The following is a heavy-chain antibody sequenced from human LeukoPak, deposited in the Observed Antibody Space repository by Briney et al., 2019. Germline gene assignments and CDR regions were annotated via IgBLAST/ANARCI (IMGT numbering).Heavy chain of an antibody. Sequence: SVKVSCKASGGTFSSYAISWVRQAPGQGLEWMGRIIPILGIANYAQKFQGRVTITADKSTSTAYMELSSLRSEDTAVYYCARGAPTYYYDSSGCQFDYWGQGTLVTVSS. CDR1: GGTFSSYA. V-gene: IGHV1-69*04. J-gene: IGHJ4*02. CDR2: IIPILGIA. CDR3: ARGAPTYYYDSSGCQFDY. D-gene: IGHD3-22*01.